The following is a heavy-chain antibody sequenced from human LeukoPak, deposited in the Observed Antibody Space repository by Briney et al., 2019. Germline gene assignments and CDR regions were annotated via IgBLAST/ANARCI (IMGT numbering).Heavy chain of an antibody. Sequence: ASVKVSCKASGYSFTTYAMNWLRQAPGQGLEWMGWISAYNGNTNYAQKLQGRVTMTTDTSTSTAYMELRSLRSDDTAVYYCARPGDYYDSSGLEYFQHWGQGTLVTVSS. CDR1: GYSFTTYA. J-gene: IGHJ1*01. V-gene: IGHV1-18*01. CDR3: ARPGDYYDSSGLEYFQH. D-gene: IGHD3-22*01. CDR2: ISAYNGNT.